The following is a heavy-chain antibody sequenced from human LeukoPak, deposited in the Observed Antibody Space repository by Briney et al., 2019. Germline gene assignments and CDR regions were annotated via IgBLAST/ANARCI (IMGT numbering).Heavy chain of an antibody. J-gene: IGHJ4*02. Sequence: GRSLRLSCAASGFSFNRYGMHWVRQAPGKGLELVAVIWYDGSNKYYGDSVKGRFTISRDNFRNTLYLEMNNLRVDDTALYYCVRGAGSGAVHYLYQWGQGTLVTVSS. CDR2: IWYDGSNK. CDR3: VRGAGSGAVHYLYQ. D-gene: IGHD2-15*01. V-gene: IGHV3-33*01. CDR1: GFSFNRYG.